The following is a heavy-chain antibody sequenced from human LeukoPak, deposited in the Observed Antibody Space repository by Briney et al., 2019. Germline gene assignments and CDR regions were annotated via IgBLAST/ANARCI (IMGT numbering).Heavy chain of an antibody. V-gene: IGHV3-13*01. J-gene: IGHJ4*02. CDR1: GFTFSIHD. Sequence: GGSLRLSCAASGFTFSIHDMHWVRQARGKPLEWVSAIATTGDSYYPGSVKGRFTISRENAENSLYFQMNSLRAGDTAVYYCARGTVTAGAFDYWGQGTLVTVSS. CDR2: IATTGDS. D-gene: IGHD4-17*01. CDR3: ARGTVTAGAFDY.